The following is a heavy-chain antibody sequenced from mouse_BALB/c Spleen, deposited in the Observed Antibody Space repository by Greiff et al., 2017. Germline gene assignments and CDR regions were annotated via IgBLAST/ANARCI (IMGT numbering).Heavy chain of an antibody. V-gene: IGHV2-5-1*01. CDR3: AKNWDGYSSYWYFDV. J-gene: IGHJ1*01. CDR1: GFSLTSYG. D-gene: IGHD2-3*01. Sequence: QVQLKESGPSLVQPSQSLSITCTVSGFSLTSYGVHWVRQSPGKGLEWLGVIWRGGSTDYNAAFMSRLSITKDNSKSQVFFKMNSLQADDTAIYYCAKNWDGYSSYWYFDVWGAGTTVTVSS. CDR2: IWRGGST.